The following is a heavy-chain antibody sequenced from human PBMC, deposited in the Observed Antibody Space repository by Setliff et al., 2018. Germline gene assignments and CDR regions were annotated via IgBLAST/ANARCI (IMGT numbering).Heavy chain of an antibody. Sequence: SETLSLTCTVSGGSISSYYWSWIRRPAGKGLEWIGHIYLGGSANYNPSLKSRVTMSIDTSKNQFSLKLNSVTAADMAVYYCAREQWLDPPGYYYMDVWAKGTTVTVSS. CDR1: GGSISSYY. CDR2: IYLGGSA. J-gene: IGHJ6*03. V-gene: IGHV4-4*07. D-gene: IGHD6-19*01. CDR3: AREQWLDPPGYYYMDV.